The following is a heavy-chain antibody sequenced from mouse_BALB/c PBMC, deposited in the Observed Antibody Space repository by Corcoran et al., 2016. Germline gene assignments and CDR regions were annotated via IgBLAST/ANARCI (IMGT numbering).Heavy chain of an antibody. D-gene: IGHD4-1*01. V-gene: IGHV8-8*01. J-gene: IGHJ4*01. CDR1: GFSLSTSGMG. CDR3: VRIELFYAMDY. CDR2: IWWDDDK. Sequence: QVTLKESGPGILQPSQTLSLTCSFSGFSLSTSGMGVGWIRQPSGKGLEWLAHIWWDDDKRYNPALKGRLTISKDTSSNQVFLKIASVDTADTATYYWVRIELFYAMDYWGQGTSVTVCS.